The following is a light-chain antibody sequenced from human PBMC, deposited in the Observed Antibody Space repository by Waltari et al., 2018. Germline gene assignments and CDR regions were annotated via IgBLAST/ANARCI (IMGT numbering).Light chain of an antibody. CDR1: TSNIGHNT. Sequence: QSVLPQPPSASGTLGQRVTIPCSGYTSNIGHNTVNWYQQLPRTAPKLLIYTNTQRPAGIPDRFSGSKSGTSASLAISGLQSDDEADYYCAAWDDSLNLYVFGTGTKLTVL. J-gene: IGLJ1*01. V-gene: IGLV1-44*01. CDR2: TNT. CDR3: AAWDDSLNLYV.